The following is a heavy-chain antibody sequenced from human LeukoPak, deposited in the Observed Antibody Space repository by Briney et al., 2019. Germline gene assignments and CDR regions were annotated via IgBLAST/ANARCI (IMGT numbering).Heavy chain of an antibody. D-gene: IGHD6-19*01. CDR1: EMSFSAYY. CDR2: INYGGST. V-gene: IGHV4-34*01. CDR3: ARGFPPGSGSRGSHAFDV. J-gene: IGHJ3*01. Sequence: SETLSLTCAVSEMSFSAYYWNWIRQSPGKGLEWIGEINYGGSTKYTPSLEGRGTILIDTSKNQFSLKLTSVTAADTAVYYCARGFPPGSGSRGSHAFDVWGQGTMVTASS.